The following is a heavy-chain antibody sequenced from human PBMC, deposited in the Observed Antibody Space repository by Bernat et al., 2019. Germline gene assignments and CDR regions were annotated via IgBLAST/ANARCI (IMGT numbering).Heavy chain of an antibody. CDR3: ARASDYAKIWTDY. CDR2: INSDGSTT. Sequence: EVQLVESGGGLVQPGGSLRLSCAASGFTISNYWMYWVRQVPGKGLVWVSGINSDGSTTSYADSVKGRFTISRDTAKNTLYLQMNSLRAEDTAIYYCARASDYAKIWTDYWGQGTLVTVSS. J-gene: IGHJ4*02. D-gene: IGHD2-2*01. V-gene: IGHV3-74*01. CDR1: GFTISNYW.